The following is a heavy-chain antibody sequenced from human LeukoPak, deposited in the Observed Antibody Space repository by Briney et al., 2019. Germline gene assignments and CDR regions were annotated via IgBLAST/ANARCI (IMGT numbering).Heavy chain of an antibody. J-gene: IGHJ3*02. D-gene: IGHD1/OR15-1a*01. CDR1: GFAFSSYA. V-gene: IGHV3-23*01. Sequence: PGGSLRLSCVASGFAFSSYAMSWVRQAPGKGLEWVSAISGSGGSTYYADSVKGRFTISRDNSKNTLYLQMNSLRAEDTAVYYCAKPSAPTTPNDAFDIWGQGTMVTVSS. CDR2: ISGSGGST. CDR3: AKPSAPTTPNDAFDI.